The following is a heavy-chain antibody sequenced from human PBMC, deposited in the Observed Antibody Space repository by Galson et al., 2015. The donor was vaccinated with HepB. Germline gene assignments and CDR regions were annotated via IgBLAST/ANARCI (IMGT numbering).Heavy chain of an antibody. CDR1: GFSFSSYW. J-gene: IGHJ4*02. CDR2: LKQDGGEK. CDR3: AREQARESMVRGIIIKLAPEVDY. V-gene: IGHV3-7*03. D-gene: IGHD3-10*01. Sequence: SLRLSCAASGFSFSSYWMSWVRQTPGKGLEWVASLKQDGGEKYYVDSVEGRFTISRDNTKNSLYLQMNCLRVEDAAVYYCAREQARESMVRGIIIKLAPEVDYWGQGTLVTVSS.